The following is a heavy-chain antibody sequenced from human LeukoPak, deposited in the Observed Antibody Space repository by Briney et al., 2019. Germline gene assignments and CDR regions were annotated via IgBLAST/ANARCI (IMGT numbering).Heavy chain of an antibody. CDR1: GYSFTNYW. J-gene: IGHJ4*02. D-gene: IGHD4-17*01. CDR3: ARGDYGDFRVFYTLFDY. Sequence: GESLKISCKGSGYSFTNYWIGWVRQMPGKGLEWMGVIYPADSDTRYSPSFQGQVTISADKSISTAYLQWSSLKASDTAMYYCARGDYGDFRVFYTLFDYWGQGTLVTVSS. V-gene: IGHV5-51*01. CDR2: IYPADSDT.